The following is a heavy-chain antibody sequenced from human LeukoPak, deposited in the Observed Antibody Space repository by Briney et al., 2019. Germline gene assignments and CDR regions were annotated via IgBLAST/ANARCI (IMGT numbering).Heavy chain of an antibody. CDR2: ISGSGGST. D-gene: IGHD6-19*01. J-gene: IGHJ6*02. V-gene: IGHV3-23*01. CDR3: SRVLYSSGWVFGGYCAMDV. CDR1: GFTFSSYA. Sequence: GGSLRLSCAASGFTFSSYAMSWVRQAPGKGLEWVSAISGSGGSTYYADSVKGRFTISRDNSKNTLYLQMNSLRAEDTAVYYCSRVLYSSGWVFGGYCAMDVWGQGTTVTVSS.